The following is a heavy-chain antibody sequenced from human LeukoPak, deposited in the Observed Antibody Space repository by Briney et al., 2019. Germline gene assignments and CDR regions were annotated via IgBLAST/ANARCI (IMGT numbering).Heavy chain of an antibody. D-gene: IGHD6-13*01. Sequence: PSETLSLTCTVSGGSISSYYWSWIRQPPGKGLEWIGYIYYSGSTNYNPSLKSRVTISVDTSKNQFSLKLSSVTAADTAVYYCARHGSMAAAGSFDYWGQGTLVTVSS. CDR2: IYYSGST. CDR1: GGSISSYY. CDR3: ARHGSMAAAGSFDY. J-gene: IGHJ4*02. V-gene: IGHV4-59*08.